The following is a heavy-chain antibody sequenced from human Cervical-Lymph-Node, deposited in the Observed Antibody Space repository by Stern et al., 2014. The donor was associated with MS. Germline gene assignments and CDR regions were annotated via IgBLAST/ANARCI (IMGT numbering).Heavy chain of an antibody. CDR1: GYTFTAYY. CDR2: INPKDGDT. V-gene: IGHV1-2*02. Sequence: QVQLVHSGAEVKRPGASVKVSCKASGYTFTAYYMNWVRQAPGQGLEWLGWINPKDGDTRYAQKFQGKVIMTRDTSTSTAFMEIRSLRSDDTAVYFCARGSYYDPLDSWGQGTLVTVSS. CDR3: ARGSYYDPLDS. J-gene: IGHJ4*02. D-gene: IGHD3-22*01.